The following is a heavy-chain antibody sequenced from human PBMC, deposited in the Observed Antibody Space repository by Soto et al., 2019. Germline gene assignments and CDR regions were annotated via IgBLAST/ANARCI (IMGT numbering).Heavy chain of an antibody. CDR2: IWYDGSNK. Sequence: GGSLRLSCAASGFTFSSYGMHWVRQAPGKGLEWVAVIWYDGSNKYYADSVKGRFTISRDNSKNTLYLQMNSLRAEDTAVYYCASESGSPPGAFDIWGQGTMVTVSS. CDR3: ASESGSPPGAFDI. V-gene: IGHV3-33*01. J-gene: IGHJ3*02. CDR1: GFTFSSYG. D-gene: IGHD1-26*01.